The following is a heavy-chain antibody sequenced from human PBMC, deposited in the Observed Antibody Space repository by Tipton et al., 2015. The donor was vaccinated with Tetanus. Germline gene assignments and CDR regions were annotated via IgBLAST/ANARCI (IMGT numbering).Heavy chain of an antibody. CDR1: GGSISSGGYY. Sequence: TLSLTCTASGGSISSGGYYWSWIRQHPGKGLEWIGYIYYSGSTYYNPSLKSRVTISVDTSKNQFSLKLSSVTAADTAVYYCARDFSSGPRGAFDIWGQGTMVTVSS. CDR2: IYYSGST. CDR3: ARDFSSGPRGAFDI. D-gene: IGHD3-22*01. V-gene: IGHV4-31*03. J-gene: IGHJ3*02.